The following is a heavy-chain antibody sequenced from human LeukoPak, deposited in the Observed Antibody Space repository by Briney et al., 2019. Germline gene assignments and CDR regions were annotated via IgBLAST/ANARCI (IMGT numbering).Heavy chain of an antibody. J-gene: IGHJ3*02. CDR2: IHYSGST. CDR3: ARVGGITMIVVIIGDAFDI. V-gene: IGHV4-39*07. D-gene: IGHD3-22*01. CDR1: DGSISSSSYY. Sequence: SETLSLTCTVSDGSISSSSYYWGWTRQPPGKGLEWIGSIHYSGSTYYNPSLKSRVTISLDTSKNQFSLKLTSVTAADTAVYYCARVGGITMIVVIIGDAFDIWGQGTMVTVSS.